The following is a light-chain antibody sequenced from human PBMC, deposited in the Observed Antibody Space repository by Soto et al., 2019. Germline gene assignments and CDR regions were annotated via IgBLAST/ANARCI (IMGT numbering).Light chain of an antibody. Sequence: QSVLTQPRSVSGSPGQSVTISCTGTSSDVGGYNSASWYQQLPGKAPKLMIYDVIERPSGVPDRFSGSKSGNTASLTISGLQAEDEADYYCCSYTGSYPLYVFGTGTKLTVL. CDR1: SSDVGGYNS. J-gene: IGLJ1*01. CDR2: DVI. CDR3: CSYTGSYPLYV. V-gene: IGLV2-11*01.